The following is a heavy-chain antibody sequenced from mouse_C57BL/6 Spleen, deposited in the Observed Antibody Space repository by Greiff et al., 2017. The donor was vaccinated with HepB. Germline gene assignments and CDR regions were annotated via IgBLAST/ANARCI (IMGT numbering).Heavy chain of an antibody. J-gene: IGHJ1*03. V-gene: IGHV1-76*01. D-gene: IGHD2-4*01. CDR2: IYPGSGNT. CDR3: ARGDYPYWYFDV. CDR1: GYTFTDYY. Sequence: VQLQQSGAELVRPGASVKLSCKASGYTFTDYYINWVKQRPGQGLEWIARIYPGSGNTYYNEKFKGKATLTAKKSSSTAYMQLSSLTSEDSAVYVCARGDYPYWYFDVWGTGTTVTVSS.